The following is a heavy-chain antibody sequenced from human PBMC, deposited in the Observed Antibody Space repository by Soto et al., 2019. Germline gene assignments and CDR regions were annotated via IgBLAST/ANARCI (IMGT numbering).Heavy chain of an antibody. J-gene: IGHJ6*02. V-gene: IGHV5-10-1*01. D-gene: IGHD3-22*01. Sequence: PGESLKITCKGSRYSFTSYWISWARQMPGKGLEWMGRIDPSDSYTTYSPSFQGHVTISADKSISTAYLQWSSLKASDTAMYYCARRDDSSGYYSDYYYGMDVWGQGTTVTVS. CDR3: ARRDDSSGYYSDYYYGMDV. CDR1: RYSFTSYW. CDR2: IDPSDSYT.